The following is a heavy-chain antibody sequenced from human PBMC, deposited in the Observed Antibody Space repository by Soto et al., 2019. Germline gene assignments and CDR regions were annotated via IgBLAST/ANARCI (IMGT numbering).Heavy chain of an antibody. CDR2: IYWDDDK. CDR1: GFTLSTSGVG. D-gene: IGHD1-7*01. CDR3: AHNTQKLELGY. Sequence: QITLKESGPTLVKPTQTLTLTCTFSGFTLSTSGVGVGWIRQPPGKALEWLALIYWDDDKRYSPSLKSRLTITKDTSKNQVVLTMTNMDPVDTATYYRAHNTQKLELGYWGQGTLVTVSS. V-gene: IGHV2-5*02. J-gene: IGHJ4*02.